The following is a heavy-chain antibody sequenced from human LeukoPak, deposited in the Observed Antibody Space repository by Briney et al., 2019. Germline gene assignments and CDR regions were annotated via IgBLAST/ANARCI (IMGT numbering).Heavy chain of an antibody. CDR1: GFTFSNAW. V-gene: IGHV3-23*01. J-gene: IGHJ6*02. Sequence: QSGGSLRLSCAASGFTFSNAWMSWVRQAPGKGLEWVSAISGSGGSTYYADSVKGRFTISRDNSKNTLYLQMNSLRAEDTAVYYCAKDDLGISYGSVWGQGTTVTVSS. CDR2: ISGSGGST. CDR3: AKDDLGISYGSV. D-gene: IGHD3-10*01.